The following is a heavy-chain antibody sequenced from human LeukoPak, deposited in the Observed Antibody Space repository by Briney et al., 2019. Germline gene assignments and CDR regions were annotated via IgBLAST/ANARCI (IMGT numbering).Heavy chain of an antibody. D-gene: IGHD2-2*01. CDR2: INHSGST. CDR3: PAVGVSAANYYFDF. J-gene: IGHJ4*02. Sequence: PSETLSLTCAVYGGSFSGYYWSWIRQPPGEGLELVGEINHSGSTNYNPSLKTRATISVDTSKNQLSLKLGAVTAAVTAVYYCPAVGVSAANYYFDFWGQGTLVTVSS. V-gene: IGHV4-34*01. CDR1: GGSFSGYY.